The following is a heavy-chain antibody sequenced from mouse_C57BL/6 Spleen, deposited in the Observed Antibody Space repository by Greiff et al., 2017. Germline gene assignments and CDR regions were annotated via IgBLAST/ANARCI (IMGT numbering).Heavy chain of an antibody. V-gene: IGHV5-4*03. J-gene: IGHJ3*01. D-gene: IGHD2-5*01. Sequence: EVKLVESGGGLVKPGGSLKLSCAASGFTFSSYAMSWVRQTPEKRLEWVATISDGGSYTYYPDNVKGRFTISRDNAKNNLYLQMSHLKSEDTAMYYCARGGAYYSNWFAYWGQGTLVTVSA. CDR3: ARGGAYYSNWFAY. CDR2: ISDGGSYT. CDR1: GFTFSSYA.